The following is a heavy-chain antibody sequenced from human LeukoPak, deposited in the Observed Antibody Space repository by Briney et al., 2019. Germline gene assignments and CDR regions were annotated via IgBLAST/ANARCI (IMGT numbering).Heavy chain of an antibody. Sequence: GGSLRLSCAASGFTFSSYWMNWVRQAPGKGLEWVANIKEDGSEKYYADSVKGRFTISRDNAKNSLYLQMNSLRAEDTAVYYCARKMGYFDYWGQGALVTVSS. J-gene: IGHJ4*02. V-gene: IGHV3-7*03. CDR3: ARKMGYFDY. CDR1: GFTFSSYW. CDR2: IKEDGSEK. D-gene: IGHD2-8*01.